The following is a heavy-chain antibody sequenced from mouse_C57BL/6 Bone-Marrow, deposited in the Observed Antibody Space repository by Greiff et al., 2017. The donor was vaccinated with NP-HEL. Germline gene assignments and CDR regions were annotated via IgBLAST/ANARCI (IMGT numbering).Heavy chain of an antibody. CDR3: ARPLFPLGDYFDY. D-gene: IGHD3-3*01. J-gene: IGHJ2*01. CDR1: GFTFSSYG. CDR2: ISSGGSYT. V-gene: IGHV5-6*01. Sequence: DVQLVESGGDLVKPGGSLKLSCAASGFTFSSYGMSWVRQTPDKRLEWVATISSGGSYTYYPDSVKGRFTISRDNAKNTLYLQMSSLKSEDTAMYYCARPLFPLGDYFDYWGQGTTLTVSS.